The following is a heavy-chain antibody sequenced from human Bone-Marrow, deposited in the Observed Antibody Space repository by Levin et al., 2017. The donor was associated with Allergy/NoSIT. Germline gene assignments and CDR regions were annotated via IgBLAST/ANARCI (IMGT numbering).Heavy chain of an antibody. V-gene: IGHV3-23*01. Sequence: GGSLRLSCVASGFTFSNYAINWVRQAPGKGLEWVSIISASGGSTYHADSVKGRFTISRDNSKSTVFLQMNSLRAEDTALYYCAKGVRIGDGYNYGVVDYWGQGTLVADSS. CDR1: GFTFSNYA. J-gene: IGHJ4*02. CDR3: AKGVRIGDGYNYGVVDY. D-gene: IGHD5-24*01. CDR2: ISASGGST.